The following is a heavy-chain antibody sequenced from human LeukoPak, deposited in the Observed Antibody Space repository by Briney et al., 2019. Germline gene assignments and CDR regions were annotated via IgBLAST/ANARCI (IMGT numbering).Heavy chain of an antibody. J-gene: IGHJ3*02. CDR3: ARAGTGGGSFDI. CDR2: ITNSGNSK. Sequence: GGSLRLSCAASEFTFSSYSMNWVRQAPGKGLEWVSYITNSGNSKSYADSVKGRFTISRDNTKNSLYLQMNGLRAEDTAVYYCARAGTGGGSFDIWGQGTMVTVSS. V-gene: IGHV3-48*01. D-gene: IGHD3-10*01. CDR1: EFTFSSYS.